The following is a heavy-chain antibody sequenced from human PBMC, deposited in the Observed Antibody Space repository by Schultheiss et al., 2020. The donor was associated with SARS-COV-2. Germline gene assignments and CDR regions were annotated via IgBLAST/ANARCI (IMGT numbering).Heavy chain of an antibody. D-gene: IGHD3-22*01. Sequence: GGSLRLSCAASGFTFDDYAMHWVRQAPGKGLEWVSGISWNSGSIGYADSVKGRFTISRDNAKNSLYLQMNSLRAEDTALYYCARGRYYYDSSGYFGYWGQGTLVTVSS. CDR2: ISWNSGSI. CDR1: GFTFDDYA. CDR3: ARGRYYYDSSGYFGY. J-gene: IGHJ4*02. V-gene: IGHV3-9*01.